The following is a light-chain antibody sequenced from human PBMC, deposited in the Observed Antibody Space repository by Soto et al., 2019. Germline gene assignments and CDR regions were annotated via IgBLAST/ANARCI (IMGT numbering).Light chain of an antibody. J-gene: IGLJ3*02. CDR1: RSNLGSNT. Sequence: QSVLTQPPSASGTPGQRVTISCSGSRSNLGSNTVNWYQQLPGTAPNLLIYSNNQRPSGVPDRFSGAKSGTSASLAISGLQSEDEADYYCAAWDDSLNGPWVFGGGTKLTVL. V-gene: IGLV1-44*01. CDR3: AAWDDSLNGPWV. CDR2: SNN.